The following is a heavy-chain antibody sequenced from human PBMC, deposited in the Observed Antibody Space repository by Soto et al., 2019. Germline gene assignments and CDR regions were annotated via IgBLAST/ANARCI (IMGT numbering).Heavy chain of an antibody. CDR3: ARGHSSGWIDAFDI. CDR1: GGSISSYY. Sequence: SETLSLTCTVSGGSISSYYWSWIRQPPGKGLEWIGYIYYSGSTNYNPSLKSRVTISVDTSRNQFSLKLSSVTAADTAVYYCARGHSSGWIDAFDIWGQGTMVTVSS. V-gene: IGHV4-59*01. D-gene: IGHD6-19*01. CDR2: IYYSGST. J-gene: IGHJ3*02.